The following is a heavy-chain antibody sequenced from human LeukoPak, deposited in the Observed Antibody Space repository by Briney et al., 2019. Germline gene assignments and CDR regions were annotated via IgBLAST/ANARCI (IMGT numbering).Heavy chain of an antibody. Sequence: GGSLRLSCAASGFTFSSYSMNWVRQAPGKGLEWVSSISSSSSYIYHADLVKGRFTISRDNAKNSLYLQMNSLRAEDTAVYYCAVSYCTNGVCYNRYFDYWGQGTLVTVSS. CDR3: AVSYCTNGVCYNRYFDY. D-gene: IGHD2-8*01. CDR1: GFTFSSYS. CDR2: ISSSSSYI. V-gene: IGHV3-21*01. J-gene: IGHJ4*02.